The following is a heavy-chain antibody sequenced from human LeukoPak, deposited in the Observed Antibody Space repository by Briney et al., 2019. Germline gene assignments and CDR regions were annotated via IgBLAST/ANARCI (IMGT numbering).Heavy chain of an antibody. Sequence: SETLSLTCAVYGGSFSGYYWSWIRQPPGKGLEWIGYIYYSGSTNYNPSLKSRVTISVDTSKNQFSLKLSSVTAADTAVYYCASYGGNSGAFDIWGQGTMVTVPS. D-gene: IGHD4-23*01. CDR1: GGSFSGYY. V-gene: IGHV4-59*01. CDR3: ASYGGNSGAFDI. J-gene: IGHJ3*02. CDR2: IYYSGST.